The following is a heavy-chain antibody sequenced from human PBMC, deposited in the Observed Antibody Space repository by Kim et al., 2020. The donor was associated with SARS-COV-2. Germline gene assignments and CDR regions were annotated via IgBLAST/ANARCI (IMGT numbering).Heavy chain of an antibody. Sequence: DSAKRRFTISRDNTNNTLHLQMNSLRAEDTAIYYCVRKGECGSTSCYIFDSWGQGTLVTVSS. CDR3: VRKGECGSTSCYIFDS. V-gene: IGHV3-23*01. J-gene: IGHJ5*01. D-gene: IGHD2-2*02.